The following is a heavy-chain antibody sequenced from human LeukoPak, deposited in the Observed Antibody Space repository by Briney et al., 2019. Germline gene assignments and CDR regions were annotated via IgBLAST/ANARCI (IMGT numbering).Heavy chain of an antibody. CDR1: GFTIRDHY. V-gene: IGHV3-11*01. CDR2: IGTRGRPL. J-gene: IGHJ4*02. D-gene: IGHD3-10*01. Sequence: GGSLRLSCVVSGFTIRDHYMAWIRQAPGQGLEWIAYIGTRGRPLKFADSVKGRISASRDDGVNSLFLQMEGLTVEDTAIYYCARRALGPIGAFDHWGQGALVTVSS. CDR3: ARRALGPIGAFDH.